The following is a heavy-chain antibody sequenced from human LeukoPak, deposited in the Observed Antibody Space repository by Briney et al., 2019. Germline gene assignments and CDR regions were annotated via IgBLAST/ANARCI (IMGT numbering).Heavy chain of an antibody. CDR1: GFTFSSYS. D-gene: IGHD6-13*01. CDR3: AKVLDPISSGWYWDAFDI. J-gene: IGHJ3*02. Sequence: PGGSLRLSCAASGFTFSSYSMHWVRQAPGKGLEWVAVISYDGSNKYYADSVKGRFTISRDNSKNTLYLQMNSLRAEDTAVYYCAKVLDPISSGWYWDAFDIWGQGTMVTVSS. CDR2: ISYDGSNK. V-gene: IGHV3-30*18.